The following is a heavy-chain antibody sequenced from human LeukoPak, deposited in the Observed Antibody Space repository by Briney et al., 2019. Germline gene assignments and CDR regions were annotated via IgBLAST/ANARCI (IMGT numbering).Heavy chain of an antibody. CDR3: ARFNPKEHFPGYSSGWYIPTPDY. Sequence: GESLKISCKGSGYSFTSYWIGWVRQMPGKGLEWMGIIYPGDSDTRYSPSSQGQVTISADKSISTAYLQWSSLKASDTAMYYCARFNPKEHFPGYSSGWYIPTPDYWGQGTLVTVSS. D-gene: IGHD6-19*01. CDR1: GYSFTSYW. V-gene: IGHV5-51*01. J-gene: IGHJ4*02. CDR2: IYPGDSDT.